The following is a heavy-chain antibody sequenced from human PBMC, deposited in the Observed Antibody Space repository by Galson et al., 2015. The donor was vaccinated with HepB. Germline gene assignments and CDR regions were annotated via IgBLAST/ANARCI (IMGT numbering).Heavy chain of an antibody. CDR1: GGSISSSSYY. D-gene: IGHD3-10*01. V-gene: IGHV4-39*01. J-gene: IGHJ5*02. CDR3: ARHYSYYYGSDPYNWFDP. CDR2: IYYSGST. Sequence: ETLSLTCTVSGGSISSSSYYWGWIRQPPGKGLEWIGSIYYSGSTYYNPSLKSRVTISVDTSKNQFSLKLSSVTAADTAVYYCARHYSYYYGSDPYNWFDPWGQGTLVTVSS.